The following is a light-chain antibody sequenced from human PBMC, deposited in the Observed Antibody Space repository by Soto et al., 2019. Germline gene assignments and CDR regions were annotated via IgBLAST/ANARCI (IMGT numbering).Light chain of an antibody. CDR1: QSVSSSY. CDR2: GAS. Sequence: EIVLTQSPATLSLSPVERATLSCRASQSVSSSYLAWYQQKPGQAPRLLIYGASSRATGIPDRFSGSGSGTDFTLTISRLEPEDFAVYYCQQYGSSPPEWTFGQGTKVDI. CDR3: QQYGSSPPEWT. J-gene: IGKJ1*01. V-gene: IGKV3-20*01.